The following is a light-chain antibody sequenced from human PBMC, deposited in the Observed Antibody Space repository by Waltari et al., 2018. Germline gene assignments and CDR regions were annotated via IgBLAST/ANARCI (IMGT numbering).Light chain of an antibody. CDR1: QSSSSCY. CDR2: GIS. Sequence: ETVLTQSPATLSVSPGERATFPCRDSQSSSSCYFAWYQQKPVQAPRLLISGISTRTTGIPARFSGSGSGTEFTLTISSLQSEDFAVYYGQQYDNWPLTFGGGTKVEIK. V-gene: IGKV3-15*01. J-gene: IGKJ4*01. CDR3: QQYDNWPLT.